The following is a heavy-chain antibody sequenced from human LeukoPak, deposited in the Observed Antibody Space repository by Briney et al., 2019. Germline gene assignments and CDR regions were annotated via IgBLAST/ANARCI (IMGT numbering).Heavy chain of an antibody. CDR2: IWYDGSNK. CDR3: AKAYDILTGYVDY. CDR1: GFTFSSYG. J-gene: IGHJ4*02. D-gene: IGHD3-9*01. V-gene: IGHV3-33*06. Sequence: GGSLRLSCAASGFTFSSYGMHWVRQAPGKGLEWVAVIWYDGSNKYYADSVKGRFTISRDNSKNTLYLQMNSLRAEDTAVYYCAKAYDILTGYVDYWGQGTLVTVSS.